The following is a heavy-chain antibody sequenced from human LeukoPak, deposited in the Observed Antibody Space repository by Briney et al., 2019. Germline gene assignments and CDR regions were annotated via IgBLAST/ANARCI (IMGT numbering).Heavy chain of an antibody. D-gene: IGHD3-22*01. Sequence: IPGGSLRLSCAASGFTFSSYSMNWVRQAPGKGLEWVSSISSSSSYIYYADSVKGRFTISRDNAKNSLYLQMNSLRAEGTAVYYCARSYYDSSGPYDAFDIWGQGTMVTVSS. J-gene: IGHJ3*02. CDR3: ARSYYDSSGPYDAFDI. V-gene: IGHV3-21*01. CDR2: ISSSSSYI. CDR1: GFTFSSYS.